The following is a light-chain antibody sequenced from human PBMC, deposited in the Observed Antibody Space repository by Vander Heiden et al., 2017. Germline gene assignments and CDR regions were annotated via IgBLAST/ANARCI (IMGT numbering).Light chain of an antibody. CDR1: SSNVGSNS. CDR3: AAWDDSLSVV. J-gene: IGLJ2*01. Sequence: QSVLTQPPSASATSGQRVTISCSGSSSNVGSNSVYWYQHLPGTAPKLLIYRDFQRPSGVPDRFSASKSGSSASLAISGLRSEDEAHYYCAAWDDSLSVVFGGGTKLTV. V-gene: IGLV1-47*01. CDR2: RDF.